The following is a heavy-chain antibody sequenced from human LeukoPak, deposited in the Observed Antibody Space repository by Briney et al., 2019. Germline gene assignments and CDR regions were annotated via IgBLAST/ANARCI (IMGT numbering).Heavy chain of an antibody. D-gene: IGHD3-22*01. CDR3: ARDGASYYYDSSGYPYYFDY. J-gene: IGHJ4*02. V-gene: IGHV3-33*01. CDR2: IWYDGSNK. Sequence: PGGSLRLSCAASGFTFRTYGMHWVRQAPGKGLEWVAVIWYDGSNKYYADSVKGRFTISRDNSKNTLYLQMNSLRAEDTALYYCARDGASYYYDSSGYPYYFDYWGQGTLVTVSS. CDR1: GFTFRTYG.